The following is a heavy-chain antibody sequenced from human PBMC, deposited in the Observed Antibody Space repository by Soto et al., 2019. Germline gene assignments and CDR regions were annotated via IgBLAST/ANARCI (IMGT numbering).Heavy chain of an antibody. J-gene: IGHJ4*02. CDR2: INHSGST. CDR3: ARGPYSGYFDY. Sequence: SETLSLTCAVYGGSFSGYYWSWIRQPPGKGLEWIGEINHSGSTNYNPSLKSRVTISVDTSKNQFSLKLSSVTAADTAVYYCARGPYSGYFDYWGQGTLVTVSS. V-gene: IGHV4-34*01. D-gene: IGHD1-26*01. CDR1: GGSFSGYY.